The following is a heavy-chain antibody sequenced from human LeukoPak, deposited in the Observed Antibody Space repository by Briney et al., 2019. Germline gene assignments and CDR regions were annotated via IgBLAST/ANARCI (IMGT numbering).Heavy chain of an antibody. Sequence: GGSLRLSCAASGFTFSSYATSWVRQAPGKGLEWVSSISNSGTTTYYADSVKGRFTISRDNAKNSLYLQMNSLRAEDTAVYYCAMHPIVGGYFDYWGQGTLVTVSS. CDR1: GFTFSSYA. CDR2: ISNSGTTT. D-gene: IGHD2-21*01. J-gene: IGHJ4*02. V-gene: IGHV3-48*03. CDR3: AMHPIVGGYFDY.